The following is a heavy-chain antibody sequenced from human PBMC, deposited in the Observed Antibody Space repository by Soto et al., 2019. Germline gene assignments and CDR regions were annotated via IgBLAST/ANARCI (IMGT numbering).Heavy chain of an antibody. CDR3: ARRGSVCSGGSCYHGSYYYGMDV. V-gene: IGHV4-34*01. CDR1: GGSFSGYY. Sequence: SETLSLTCAVYGGSFSGYYWSWIRQPPGKGLEWIGEINHSGSTNYNPSLKSRVTISVDTSKNQFSLKLSSVTAADTAVYYCARRGSVCSGGSCYHGSYYYGMDVWGQGTTVTVSS. J-gene: IGHJ6*02. D-gene: IGHD2-15*01. CDR2: INHSGST.